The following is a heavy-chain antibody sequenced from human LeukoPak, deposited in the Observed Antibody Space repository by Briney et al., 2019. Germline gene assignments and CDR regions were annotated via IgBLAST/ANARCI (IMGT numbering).Heavy chain of an antibody. CDR2: ISGSGGST. V-gene: IGHV3-23*01. CDR3: AKDRYGDPLDY. J-gene: IGHJ4*02. Sequence: GGSLRLSCAASGFTFSSYAMSWVRHAPGKALEWVSAISGSGGSTYYADSVKGRFTISRDNSKNTLYLQMNSLRAEDTAVYYCAKDRYGDPLDYWGQGTLVTVSS. D-gene: IGHD4-17*01. CDR1: GFTFSSYA.